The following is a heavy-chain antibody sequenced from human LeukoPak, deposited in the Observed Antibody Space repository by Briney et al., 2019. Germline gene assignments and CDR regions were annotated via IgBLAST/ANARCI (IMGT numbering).Heavy chain of an antibody. D-gene: IGHD5-18*01. CDR1: GGTFSSYA. J-gene: IGHJ4*02. V-gene: IGHV1-69*05. CDR2: IIPIFGTA. CDR3: ARGKLPYSALTFDY. Sequence: SVKVSCKASGGTFSSYAISWVPQAPGQGLEWMGGIIPIFGTANYAQKFQGRVTITTDESTSTAYMELSSLRSEDTAVYYCARGKLPYSALTFDYWGQGTLVTVSS.